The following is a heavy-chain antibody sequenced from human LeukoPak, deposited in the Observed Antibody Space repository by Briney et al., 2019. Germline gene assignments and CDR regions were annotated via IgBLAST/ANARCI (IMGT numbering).Heavy chain of an antibody. CDR2: IYYSGNT. Sequence: SETLSLTCTVSGVSISSSNSYWGWIRQPPGKGLEWIGSIYYSGNTYYNASLKSQVSISIDTSKNQFSLKLSSVTAADTAVYYCARTAGYYYYYMDVWGKGTTVTVSS. CDR3: ARTAGYYYYYMDV. CDR1: GVSISSSNSY. J-gene: IGHJ6*03. V-gene: IGHV4-39*01. D-gene: IGHD6-13*01.